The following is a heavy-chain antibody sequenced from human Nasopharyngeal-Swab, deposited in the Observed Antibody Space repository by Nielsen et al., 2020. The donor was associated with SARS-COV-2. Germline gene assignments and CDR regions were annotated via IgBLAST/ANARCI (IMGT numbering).Heavy chain of an antibody. D-gene: IGHD1-26*01. V-gene: IGHV3-15*01. CDR1: GFTFRSHA. CDR2: IKSKTDGGTT. Sequence: GGSLRLSCAASGFTFRSHAMSWVRQAPGKGLEWVGRIKSKTDGGTTDYAAPVKGRFTISRDDSKNTLYLQMNSLRAEDTAVYYCARDNLKTTTLVGATEFDYWGQGTLVTVSS. CDR3: ARDNLKTTTLVGATEFDY. J-gene: IGHJ4*02.